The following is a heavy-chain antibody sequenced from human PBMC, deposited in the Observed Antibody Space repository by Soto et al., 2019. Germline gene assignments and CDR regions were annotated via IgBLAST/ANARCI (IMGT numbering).Heavy chain of an antibody. J-gene: IGHJ5*02. D-gene: IGHD3-3*01. Sequence: QVQLVQSGAEVKKPGASVKVSCKASGYTFTSYGISWVRQAPGQGLEWMGWISAYNGNTNYAQKLQGRVTMTTDTSKSTAYMELSSLRSDDTAVYYCARDYDFWSGPPDIRPQFDPWGQGTLVTVSS. CDR1: GYTFTSYG. V-gene: IGHV1-18*01. CDR2: ISAYNGNT. CDR3: ARDYDFWSGPPDIRPQFDP.